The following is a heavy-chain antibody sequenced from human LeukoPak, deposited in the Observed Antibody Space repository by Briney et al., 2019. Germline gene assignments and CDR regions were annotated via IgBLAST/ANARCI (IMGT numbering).Heavy chain of an antibody. J-gene: IGHJ3*02. Sequence: GGSLRLSCAASGFTFDDYGMSWVRQAPGKGLEWVSAISGSGGSTYYADSVKGRFTISRDNSKNTLYLQMNSLRAEDTAVYYCAKKATIRNDAFDIWGQGTMVTVSS. V-gene: IGHV3-23*01. CDR3: AKKATIRNDAFDI. CDR2: ISGSGGST. CDR1: GFTFDDYG. D-gene: IGHD5-12*01.